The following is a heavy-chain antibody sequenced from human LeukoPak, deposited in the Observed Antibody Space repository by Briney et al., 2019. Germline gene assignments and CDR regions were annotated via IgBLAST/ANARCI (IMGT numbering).Heavy chain of an antibody. Sequence: PGGSLRLSCAASGFTFSTYAMNWVRQAPGKGLGWVSGITGSGDRIYYADSVKGRFTISRDNSKNTVFLQMNSLRAEDTAMYYCANGDCSSASCYQSPLGNWGQGTLVTVSS. D-gene: IGHD2-2*01. CDR3: ANGDCSSASCYQSPLGN. CDR1: GFTFSTYA. J-gene: IGHJ4*02. CDR2: ITGSGDRI. V-gene: IGHV3-23*01.